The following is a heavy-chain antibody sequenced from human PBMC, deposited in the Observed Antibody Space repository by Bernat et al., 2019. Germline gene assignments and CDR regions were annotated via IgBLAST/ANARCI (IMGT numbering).Heavy chain of an antibody. V-gene: IGHV2-5*02. D-gene: IGHD2-21*02. CDR3: AHSNFHIGVVTVVLRETYFDY. CDR1: GFSLSTGGVG. J-gene: IGHJ4*02. Sequence: QITLKESGPTLVKPTQSLTLTCTFSGFSLSTGGVGVGWIRQPPGKALEWLALIYWDDDKRYSPSLKSRLTITKDTSKNQVVLKMTNMDPVETAQYYCAHSNFHIGVVTVVLRETYFDYGGQGSLVTVSS. CDR2: IYWDDDK.